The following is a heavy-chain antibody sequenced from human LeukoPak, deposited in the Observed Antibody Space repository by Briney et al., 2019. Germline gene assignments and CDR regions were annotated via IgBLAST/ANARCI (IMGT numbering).Heavy chain of an antibody. V-gene: IGHV3-7*03. CDR2: IKLDGSEK. Sequence: GGSLRLSCAASGFTFSSYWMSWVRQAPGKGLEWVANIKLDGSEKYYVDSVKGRFTISRDNAKKSLYLQMNSLRAEDTALYYCARGIGVVVVPAAVDYWGQGTLVTVSS. D-gene: IGHD2-2*01. CDR1: GFTFSSYW. CDR3: ARGIGVVVVPAAVDY. J-gene: IGHJ4*02.